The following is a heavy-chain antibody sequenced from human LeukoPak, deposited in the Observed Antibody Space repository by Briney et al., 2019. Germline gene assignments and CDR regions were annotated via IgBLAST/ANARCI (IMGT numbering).Heavy chain of an antibody. CDR1: GFTVSSNY. CDR2: IYSGGST. Sequence: GGSLRLSCAASGFTVSSNYMSWVRQAPGKGLEWVSVIYSGGSTYYADSVKGRFTVSRDNSKNTLYLQMNSLRAEDTAVYYCARDALGYGGQNYGMDVWGEGATVTVSS. J-gene: IGHJ6*04. D-gene: IGHD5-12*01. CDR3: ARDALGYGGQNYGMDV. V-gene: IGHV3-53*01.